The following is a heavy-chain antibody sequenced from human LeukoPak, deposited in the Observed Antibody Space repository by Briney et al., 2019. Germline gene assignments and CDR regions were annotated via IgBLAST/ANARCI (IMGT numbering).Heavy chain of an antibody. CDR3: ARDVPYCSSTSCYDWFDP. CDR2: INHSGST. V-gene: IGHV4-34*01. J-gene: IGHJ5*02. D-gene: IGHD2-2*01. CDR1: GGSFSGYY. Sequence: TSETLSLTCAVYGGSFSGYYWSWIRQPPGKGLEWIGEINHSGSTDYSPSLKSRVTISVDTSKNQFSLKLSSVTAADTAVYYCARDVPYCSSTSCYDWFDPWGQGTLVTVSS.